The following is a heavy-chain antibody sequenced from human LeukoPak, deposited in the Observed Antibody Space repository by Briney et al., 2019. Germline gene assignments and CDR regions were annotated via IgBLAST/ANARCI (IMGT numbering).Heavy chain of an antibody. D-gene: IGHD3-16*02. CDR1: GFTVSRNY. CDR3: ARLTFGGVIGFDY. Sequence: GGSLRLSCAASGFTVSRNYMTWVRQVLGKGLEWVSIIYSGGYTYYADSVKGRFIISTDNSKNTLYLQLNSLRAEDTAVYYCARLTFGGVIGFDYWGQGTLVTVSS. V-gene: IGHV3-66*04. J-gene: IGHJ4*02. CDR2: IYSGGYT.